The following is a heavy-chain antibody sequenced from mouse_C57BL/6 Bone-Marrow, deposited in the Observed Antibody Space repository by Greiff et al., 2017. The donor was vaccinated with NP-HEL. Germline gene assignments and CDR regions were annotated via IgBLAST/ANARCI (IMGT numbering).Heavy chain of an antibody. Sequence: EVQRVESGAELVKPGASVKLSCTASGFNIKDYYMHWVKQRTEQGLEWIGRIDPEDGETKYAPKFQGKATITADTSSNTAYLQLSSLTSEDTAVYYCARIYGPKEYAMDYWGQGTSVTVSS. CDR3: ARIYGPKEYAMDY. CDR1: GFNIKDYY. J-gene: IGHJ4*01. V-gene: IGHV14-2*01. D-gene: IGHD1-1*02. CDR2: IDPEDGET.